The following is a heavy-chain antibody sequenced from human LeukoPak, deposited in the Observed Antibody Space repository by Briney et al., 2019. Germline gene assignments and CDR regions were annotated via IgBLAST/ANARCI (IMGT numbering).Heavy chain of an antibody. D-gene: IGHD3-16*01. Sequence: GGSLRLSCAASGFTVSSNYMSWVRQAPGKGLEWVSVIYSGGSTYYADSVKGRFTISRDNSKNTLYLQMNSLRAEDTAVYFCAKGLWGAYYYGMDVWGQGTTVTVSS. CDR2: IYSGGST. CDR3: AKGLWGAYYYGMDV. J-gene: IGHJ6*02. CDR1: GFTVSSNY. V-gene: IGHV3-53*01.